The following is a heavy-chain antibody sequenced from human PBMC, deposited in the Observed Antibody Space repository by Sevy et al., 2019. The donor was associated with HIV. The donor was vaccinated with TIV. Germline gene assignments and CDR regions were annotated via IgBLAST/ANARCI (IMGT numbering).Heavy chain of an antibody. Sequence: GGTLRLSCSASGFTFSSYAMHWVRQAPGKGLEYVSAISSNGGSTYYADSVKGRFTISRDNSKNSLYLQMSSLRAEDTAVYYCAKGATSLSWYFDLWGRGTLVTVSS. CDR1: GFTFSSYA. CDR2: ISSNGGST. D-gene: IGHD5-12*01. CDR3: AKGATSLSWYFDL. J-gene: IGHJ2*01. V-gene: IGHV3-64D*06.